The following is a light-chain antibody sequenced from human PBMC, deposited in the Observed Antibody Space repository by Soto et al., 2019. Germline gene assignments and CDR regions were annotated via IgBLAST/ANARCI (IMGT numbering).Light chain of an antibody. J-gene: IGLJ2*01. CDR3: QSYDSNTVV. Sequence: NFMLTQPHSESESPGKTVIISCTRSSGGFPSNSVQWYQQRPGSAPTTIISEDNQRPSGVPDRFSGSTDGSSNSASLIISGLQTEDEADYYCQSYDSNTVVFGGGTKLTVL. CDR1: SGGFPSNS. V-gene: IGLV6-57*03. CDR2: EDN.